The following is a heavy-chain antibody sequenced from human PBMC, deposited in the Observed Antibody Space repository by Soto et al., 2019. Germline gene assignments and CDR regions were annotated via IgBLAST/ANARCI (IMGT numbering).Heavy chain of an antibody. V-gene: IGHV4-30-4*01. CDR2: IYYSGST. J-gene: IGHJ3*02. D-gene: IGHD2-2*01. CDR3: GRDPSTCQGGGAPAFDN. Sequence: QVQLQESGPGLVKPSQTLSLTCTVSGGSINSGDYYWRRIRQPPGQGLECIGYIYYSGSTYYNPSLNSRVTQPVDTSKYQSPPKLSAVAAADTGVYYCGRDPSTCQGGGAPAFDNWGQGTMVPVSS. CDR1: GGSINSGDYY.